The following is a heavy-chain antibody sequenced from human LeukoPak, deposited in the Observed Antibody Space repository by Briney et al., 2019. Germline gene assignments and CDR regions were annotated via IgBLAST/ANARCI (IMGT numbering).Heavy chain of an antibody. V-gene: IGHV1-2*02. D-gene: IGHD2-2*01. CDR3: ARGDCSSTSCYVKDAFDI. CDR1: GYTFTGYY. Sequence: ASVKVSCKACGYTFTGYYMHWVRQAPGQGLEWMGWINPNSGGTNYAQKFQGRVTMTRDTSISTAYMELSRLRSDDTAVYYCARGDCSSTSCYVKDAFDIWGQGTMVTVSS. CDR2: INPNSGGT. J-gene: IGHJ3*02.